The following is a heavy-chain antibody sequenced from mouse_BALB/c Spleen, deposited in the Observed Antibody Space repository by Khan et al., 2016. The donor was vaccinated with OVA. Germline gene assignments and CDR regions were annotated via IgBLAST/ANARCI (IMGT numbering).Heavy chain of an antibody. V-gene: IGHV1S137*01. Sequence: QVQLKQSGAELVRPGVSVKISCKGSGYTFTDFTMHWVKQSHAKSLEWIGVISTYYGDVTYNQKFKGKATMTVDKSSSTAYMELARLTSEDSAIYCSTRGGGGNRFAYWGQGTLVTVSA. J-gene: IGHJ3*01. CDR3: TRGGGGNRFAY. CDR2: ISTYYGDV. CDR1: GYTFTDFT.